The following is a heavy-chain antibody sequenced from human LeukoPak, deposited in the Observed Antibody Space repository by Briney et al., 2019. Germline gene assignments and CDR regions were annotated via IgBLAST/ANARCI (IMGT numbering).Heavy chain of an antibody. D-gene: IGHD5-18*01. CDR3: ASPSYGPEKPDY. CDR1: GYTCTSYD. J-gene: IGHJ4*02. V-gene: IGHV1-69*13. Sequence: ASVKVSCKASGYTCTSYDITWVRQAPGQGLEWMGGIIPIFGTANYAQKFQGRVTITADESTSTAYMELSSLRSEDTAVYYCASPSYGPEKPDYWGQGTLVTVSS. CDR2: IIPIFGTA.